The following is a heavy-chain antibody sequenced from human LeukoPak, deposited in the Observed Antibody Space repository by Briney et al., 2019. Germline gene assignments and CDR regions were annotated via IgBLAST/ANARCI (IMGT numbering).Heavy chain of an antibody. D-gene: IGHD3-3*01. CDR2: IYTSGST. Sequence: SETLSLTCTVSGGSISSYYWSWIRQPAGKGLEWIGRIYTSGSTNYNPSLKSRVTMSEDTSKNQFSLKLSSVTAADTAVYYCARTSPAPRLRFLEWSPMGKEEYFDYWGQGTLVTVSS. CDR3: ARTSPAPRLRFLEWSPMGKEEYFDY. CDR1: GGSISSYY. J-gene: IGHJ4*02. V-gene: IGHV4-4*07.